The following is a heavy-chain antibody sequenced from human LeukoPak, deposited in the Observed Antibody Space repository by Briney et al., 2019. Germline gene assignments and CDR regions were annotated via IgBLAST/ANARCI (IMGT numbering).Heavy chain of an antibody. CDR3: ASRGYYDFWSGYYRNAFDI. V-gene: IGHV4-34*01. D-gene: IGHD3-3*01. CDR1: GGSFSGYY. CDR2: INHRGST. Sequence: PSETLSLTCAVYGGSFSGYYWSWIRQPQGKGLNGIGEINHRGSTNYNPSLKSRVTISVDTSKNQFSLKLSSVTAADTAVYYCASRGYYDFWSGYYRNAFDIWGQGTMVTVSS. J-gene: IGHJ3*02.